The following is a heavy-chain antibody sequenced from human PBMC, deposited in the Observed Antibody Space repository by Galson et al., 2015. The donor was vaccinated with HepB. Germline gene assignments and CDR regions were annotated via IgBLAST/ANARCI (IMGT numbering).Heavy chain of an antibody. CDR3: ARWQQTDAFDI. CDR1: GGTFSSYA. CDR2: IIPILGIA. D-gene: IGHD6-13*01. J-gene: IGHJ3*02. V-gene: IGHV1-69*04. Sequence: SVKVSCKASGGTFSSYAISWVRQAPGQGLEWMGRIIPILGIANYAQKFQGRVTITADKSTSTAYMELSCLRSEDTAVYYCARWQQTDAFDIWGQGTMVTVSS.